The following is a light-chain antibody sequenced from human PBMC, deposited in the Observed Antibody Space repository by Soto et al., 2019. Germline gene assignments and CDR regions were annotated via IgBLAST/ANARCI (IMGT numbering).Light chain of an antibody. CDR2: GNS. Sequence: QSVLTQPPSVSGAPGQRVTISCTGSSSNIGAGYDVHWYQQLPGTAPKLLIYGNSNRPSGVPDRFSGSKSGTLASLAITGLQAEDEADYYCQSYDSSLSGVEFGGGTKLTVL. CDR1: SSNIGAGYD. CDR3: QSYDSSLSGVE. J-gene: IGLJ2*01. V-gene: IGLV1-40*01.